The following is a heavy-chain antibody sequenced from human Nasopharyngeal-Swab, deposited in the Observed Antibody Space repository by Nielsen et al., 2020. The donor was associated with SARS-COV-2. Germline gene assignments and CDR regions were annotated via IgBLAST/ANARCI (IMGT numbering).Heavy chain of an antibody. D-gene: IGHD2-21*01. CDR3: ARRAYCGPDCYKNWFDP. CDR1: GGSISSSYHY. CDR2: TYYTGIT. Sequence: GSLRLSCTVSGGSISSSYHYWAWIRQPPGKGLEWIGSTYYTGITYYNPSLKSRVTISVDTSNNHFSLNLNSVTAADTAVYFCARRAYCGPDCYKNWFDPWGQGTLVTISS. V-gene: IGHV4-39*07. J-gene: IGHJ5*02.